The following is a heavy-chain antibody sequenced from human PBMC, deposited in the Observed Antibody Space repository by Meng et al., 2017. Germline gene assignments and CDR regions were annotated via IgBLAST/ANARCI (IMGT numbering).Heavy chain of an antibody. CDR3: AKDSVTSSGWYFCPLLDY. J-gene: IGHJ4*02. CDR1: GFTFSSYA. Sequence: GGSLRLSCAASGFTFSSYAMSWVRQAPGKGLEWVSAISGSGGSTYYADSVKGRFTISRDNSKNTLYLQMNSLRAEDTAVYYCAKDSVTSSGWYFCPLLDYWGQGTLVTVSS. D-gene: IGHD6-19*01. V-gene: IGHV3-23*01. CDR2: ISGSGGST.